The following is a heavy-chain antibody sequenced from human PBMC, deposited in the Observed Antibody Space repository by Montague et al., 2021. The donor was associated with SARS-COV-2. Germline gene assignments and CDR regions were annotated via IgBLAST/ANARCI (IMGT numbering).Heavy chain of an antibody. Sequence: SLRLSCATSGFTFCRNSMNWVRQAPGKGLEWVSTISSDTLHTFYAESVKGRFTISRDNAKNELYLQMNSLRAEDMAVYYCARGGEIDVWAPFGHWGQGTLVTVSS. V-gene: IGHV3-21*04. J-gene: IGHJ4*02. CDR1: GFTFCRNS. CDR2: ISSDTLHT. D-gene: IGHD3-16*01. CDR3: ARGGEIDVWAPFGH.